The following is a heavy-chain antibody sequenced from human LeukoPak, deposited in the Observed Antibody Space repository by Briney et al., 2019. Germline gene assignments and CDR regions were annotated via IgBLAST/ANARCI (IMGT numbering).Heavy chain of an antibody. CDR2: IYSGGST. D-gene: IGHD4/OR15-4a*01. CDR1: GFTVSSNY. J-gene: IGHJ6*02. Sequence: GGSLRLSCAASGFTVSSNYMSWVRQAPGKGLEWVSVIYSGGSTYYADSVKGRFTISRDNSKNTLYLQMNSLRAEDTAVYYCARDTLTHTAHYYNYYGMDVWGQGTTVTVSS. CDR3: ARDTLTHTAHYYNYYGMDV. V-gene: IGHV3-66*01.